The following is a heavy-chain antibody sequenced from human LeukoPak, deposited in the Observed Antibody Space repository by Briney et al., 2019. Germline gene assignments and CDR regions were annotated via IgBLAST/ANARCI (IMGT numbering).Heavy chain of an antibody. V-gene: IGHV3-11*04. D-gene: IGHD3-9*01. CDR1: GFTFSDYY. Sequence: PGGSLRLSCAASGFTFSDYYMSWIRQAPGKGLEWVSYISSSGSTIYYADSAKGRFTISRDNAKNSLYLQMNSLRAEDTAVYYCAREGGYFDWLYHYFDYWGQGTLVTVSS. CDR2: ISSSGSTI. CDR3: AREGGYFDWLYHYFDY. J-gene: IGHJ4*02.